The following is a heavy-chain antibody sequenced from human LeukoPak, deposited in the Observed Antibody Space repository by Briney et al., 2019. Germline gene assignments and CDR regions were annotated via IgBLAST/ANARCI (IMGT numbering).Heavy chain of an antibody. CDR2: IYYSGST. Sequence: SETLSLTCTVSGGSISSSSYYWGWIRQPPGKGLEWIGSIYYSGSTYYNPSLKSRVTISVDTSKNQFSLKLSSVTAADTAVYYCARPNTRRSLPAAATKAFDIWGQGTMVTVSS. V-gene: IGHV4-39*01. CDR1: GGSISSSSYY. CDR3: ARPNTRRSLPAAATKAFDI. D-gene: IGHD2-2*01. J-gene: IGHJ3*02.